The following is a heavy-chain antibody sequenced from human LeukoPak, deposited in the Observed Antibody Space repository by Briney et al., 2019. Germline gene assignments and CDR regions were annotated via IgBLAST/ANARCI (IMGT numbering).Heavy chain of an antibody. CDR3: ARGGLDAYDY. J-gene: IGHJ4*02. CDR2: ISITSNTI. V-gene: IGHV3-48*03. Sequence: PGGSLRLSCAASGFTFSSYAMHWVRQAPGKGLDWLSYISITSNTIHYADSVKGRFTISRDNAKNSLYLQMTSLRADDTAIYYCARGGLDAYDYWGQGTLVTVSS. CDR1: GFTFSSYA. D-gene: IGHD5-24*01.